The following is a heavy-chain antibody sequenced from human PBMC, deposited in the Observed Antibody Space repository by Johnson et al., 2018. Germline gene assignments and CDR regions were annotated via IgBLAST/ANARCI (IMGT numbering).Heavy chain of an antibody. Sequence: QVQLVQSGGGVVQPGRSLRLSCAASGFTFSSYAMHWVRQAPGKGLEWVAVISYDGSNKYYADSVKGRFTIPRDNSKNTLYLQMNSLRAEDTAVYYCARDRVGATSAGAFDIWGQGTMVTVSS. CDR2: ISYDGSNK. CDR1: GFTFSSYA. J-gene: IGHJ3*02. V-gene: IGHV3-30-3*01. CDR3: ARDRVGATSAGAFDI. D-gene: IGHD1-26*01.